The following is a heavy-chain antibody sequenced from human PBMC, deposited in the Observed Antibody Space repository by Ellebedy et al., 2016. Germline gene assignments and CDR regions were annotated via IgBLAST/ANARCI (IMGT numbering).Heavy chain of an antibody. D-gene: IGHD2-15*01. CDR2: INPSGGST. CDR3: ARDGGAYCSGGSCYPYYYGMDV. V-gene: IGHV1-46*01. CDR1: GYTFTSYY. Sequence: ASVKVSCXASGYTFTSYYMHWVRQAPGQGLEWMGIINPSGGSTSYAQKFQGRVTMTRDTSTSTVYMELSSLRSEDTAVYYCARDGGAYCSGGSCYPYYYGMDVWGQGTTVTVSS. J-gene: IGHJ6*02.